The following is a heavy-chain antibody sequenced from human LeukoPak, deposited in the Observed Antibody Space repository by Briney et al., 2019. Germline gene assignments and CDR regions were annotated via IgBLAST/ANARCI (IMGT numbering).Heavy chain of an antibody. CDR1: GFTFSSYA. J-gene: IGHJ4*02. CDR2: ISYDGSNK. Sequence: PGGSLRLSCAASGFTFSSYAMHWVRQAPGKGLEWVAVISYDGSNKYYADSVKGRFTISRDNSKNTLYLQMNSLRAEDTAVCYCARDPAMAYFDYWGQGTLVTVSS. D-gene: IGHD5-18*01. CDR3: ARDPAMAYFDY. V-gene: IGHV3-30-3*01.